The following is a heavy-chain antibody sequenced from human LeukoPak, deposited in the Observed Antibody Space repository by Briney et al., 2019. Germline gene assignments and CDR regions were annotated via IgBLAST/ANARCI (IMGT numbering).Heavy chain of an antibody. CDR3: AKDGYGNYDY. D-gene: IGHD4-11*01. V-gene: IGHV3-43*02. Sequence: GGSLRLSCAASGFTFHDYAMHWVRQVPGKGLEWVSLISGHGDSTYYAASVKGRFTISRDNSKDSLYLQMNSLKTEDTAFYYCAKDGYGNYDYWGQGTLVTVSS. CDR1: GFTFHDYA. CDR2: ISGHGDST. J-gene: IGHJ4*02.